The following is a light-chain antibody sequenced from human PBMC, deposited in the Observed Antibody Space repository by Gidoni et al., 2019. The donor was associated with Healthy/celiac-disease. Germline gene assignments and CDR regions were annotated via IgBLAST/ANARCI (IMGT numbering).Light chain of an antibody. CDR1: QSVSSY. CDR3: QQRSNWPSFT. Sequence: DIVFTHSPATLSLSPGERATLSCRASQSVSSYLAWYQQKPGQAPRLLIYDASNRATGIPARFSGSGSGTDFTLTISSLEPEDFAVYYCQQRSNWPSFTFGPGTKVDIK. J-gene: IGKJ3*01. V-gene: IGKV3-11*01. CDR2: DAS.